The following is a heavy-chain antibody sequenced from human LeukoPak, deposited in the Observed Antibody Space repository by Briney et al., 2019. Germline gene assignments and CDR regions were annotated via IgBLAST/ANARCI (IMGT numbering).Heavy chain of an antibody. CDR3: ARGGQTYYDFWSGYYRDLYFDY. CDR1: GFTFSSYG. CDR2: ISYDGSNK. Sequence: PGESLRLSCAASGFTFSSYGMHWVRQAPGKGLEWVAVISYDGSNKYYADSVKGRFTISRDNSKNTLYLQMNSLRAEDTAVYYCARGGQTYYDFWSGYYRDLYFDYWGQGTLVTVSS. J-gene: IGHJ4*02. V-gene: IGHV3-30*03. D-gene: IGHD3-3*01.